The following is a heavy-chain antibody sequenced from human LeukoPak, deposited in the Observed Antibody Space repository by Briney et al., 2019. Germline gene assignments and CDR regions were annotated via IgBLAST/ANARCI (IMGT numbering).Heavy chain of an antibody. Sequence: ASVKVSCKASGYTFTSYYMHWVRQAPGQGLEWMGWINPNSGGTNYAQKFQGRVTMTRDTPISTAYMELSRLRSDDTAVYYCARVRFLEWSNDAFDIWGQGTMVTVSS. J-gene: IGHJ3*02. V-gene: IGHV1-2*02. CDR3: ARVRFLEWSNDAFDI. D-gene: IGHD3-3*01. CDR2: INPNSGGT. CDR1: GYTFTSYY.